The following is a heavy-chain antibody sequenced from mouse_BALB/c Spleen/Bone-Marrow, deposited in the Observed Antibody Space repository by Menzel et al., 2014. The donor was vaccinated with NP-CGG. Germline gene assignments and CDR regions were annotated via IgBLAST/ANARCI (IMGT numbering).Heavy chain of an antibody. V-gene: IGHV2-2*02. J-gene: IGHJ3*01. CDR3: ARTGPSFAY. CDR2: IWSGGST. Sequence: VQLQESGPGLVQPSQSLSITFTVSGFSLTSYGVHWVRQSPGKGLEWLGIIWSGGSTDYNAAFISRLSISKDNSKSQVFFKMNSLQPNDTAIYYCARTGPSFAYWGQGTLVTVSA. CDR1: GFSLTSYG.